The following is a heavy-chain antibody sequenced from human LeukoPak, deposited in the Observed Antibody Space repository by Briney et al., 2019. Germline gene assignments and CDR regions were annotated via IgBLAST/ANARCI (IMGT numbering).Heavy chain of an antibody. Sequence: GGSLRLSCAASGFTFSRYWMHWVRQAPGKGLVWVSRINSDGSSTSYADSVKGRFTISRDNAKNTLYLQMNSLRAEDTAVYYCARAMVQHSAPDYWGQGTLVTVSS. D-gene: IGHD3-10*01. J-gene: IGHJ4*02. CDR3: ARAMVQHSAPDY. CDR1: GFTFSRYW. CDR2: INSDGSST. V-gene: IGHV3-74*01.